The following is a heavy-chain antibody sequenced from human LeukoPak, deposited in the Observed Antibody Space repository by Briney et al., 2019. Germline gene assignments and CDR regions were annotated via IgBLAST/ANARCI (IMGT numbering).Heavy chain of an antibody. CDR2: ISAYNGNT. D-gene: IGHD1-1*01. Sequence: EASVKVSCKAFGYTFTSYGISWVRQAPGQGLEWMGWISAYNGNTNYAQKLQGRVTMTTDTSTSTAYMELRSLRSDDTAVYYCARESYNWNDRGWYYWGQGTLVTVSS. CDR3: ARESYNWNDRGWYY. J-gene: IGHJ4*02. CDR1: GYTFTSYG. V-gene: IGHV1-18*01.